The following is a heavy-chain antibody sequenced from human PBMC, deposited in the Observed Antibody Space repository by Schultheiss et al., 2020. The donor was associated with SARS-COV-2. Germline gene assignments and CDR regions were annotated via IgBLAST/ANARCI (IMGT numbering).Heavy chain of an antibody. D-gene: IGHD4-17*01. CDR3: ARDDYGQRFDL. J-gene: IGHJ2*01. V-gene: IGHV4-34*01. CDR2: INRDGSG. Sequence: SQTLSLTCAAYSGSFSDYYWSWIRQSPGKGLEWIGEINRDGSGNYNPSLKSRVTMSVDTSKNQFSLKLSTVTAADTAVYYCARDDYGQRFDLWGRGTLVTVSS. CDR1: SGSFSDYY.